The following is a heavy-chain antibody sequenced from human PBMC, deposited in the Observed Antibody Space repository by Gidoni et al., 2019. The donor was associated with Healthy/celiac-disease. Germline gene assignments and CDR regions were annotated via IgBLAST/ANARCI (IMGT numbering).Heavy chain of an antibody. Sequence: EVQLVESGGGLVQLGGSLRLPCAAPGFPFSNYWMSWARQAPGKGLEWVANIKQDGSEKYYVDSVKGRFTISRDNAKNSLYLQMNSLRAEDTAVYYCARVGVLAMAARDGKYDYWGQGTLVTVSS. CDR3: ARVGVLAMAARDGKYDY. CDR2: IKQDGSEK. CDR1: GFPFSNYW. V-gene: IGHV3-7*01. D-gene: IGHD6-6*01. J-gene: IGHJ4*02.